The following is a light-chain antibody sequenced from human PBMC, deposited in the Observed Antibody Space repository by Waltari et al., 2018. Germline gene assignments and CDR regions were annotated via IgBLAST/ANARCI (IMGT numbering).Light chain of an antibody. V-gene: IGLV2-14*03. CDR2: DVT. J-gene: IGLJ3*02. CDR1: SSDVGGYNS. Sequence: QSALTQPASVSGSPGQSITISCTGTSSDVGGYNSVSWYQHHPGKAPKLMIYDVTKRPSGVSDRFSGSKSGNTASLTSSGLQAEDEADYYCNSYTSSSTLWVFGGGTKLTVL. CDR3: NSYTSSSTLWV.